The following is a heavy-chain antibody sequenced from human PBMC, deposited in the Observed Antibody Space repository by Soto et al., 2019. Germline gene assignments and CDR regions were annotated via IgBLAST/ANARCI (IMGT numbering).Heavy chain of an antibody. Sequence: GGSLRLSCAASGFSFSTYGMHWVRQAPGKGLEWVAVISYDGSNKYYADSVKGRFTISRDNSKNTLYLQMNSLRAEDTAVYYCASQWAAAGTINYWGQGTLVTVSS. CDR2: ISYDGSNK. V-gene: IGHV3-30*03. CDR3: ASQWAAAGTINY. CDR1: GFSFSTYG. D-gene: IGHD6-13*01. J-gene: IGHJ4*02.